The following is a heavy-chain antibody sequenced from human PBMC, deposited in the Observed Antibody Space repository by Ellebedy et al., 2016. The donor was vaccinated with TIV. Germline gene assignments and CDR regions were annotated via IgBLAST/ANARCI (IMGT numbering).Heavy chain of an antibody. Sequence: MPSETLSLTCTVSGGSISSYYWSWIRQPPGKGLEWIGEINHSGSTNYNPSLKSRVTISVDTSKNQFSLKLSSVTAADTAVYYCAREGPMTTVTCYGMDVWGQGTTVTVSS. V-gene: IGHV4-34*01. D-gene: IGHD4-11*01. CDR1: GGSISSYY. CDR2: INHSGST. CDR3: AREGPMTTVTCYGMDV. J-gene: IGHJ6*02.